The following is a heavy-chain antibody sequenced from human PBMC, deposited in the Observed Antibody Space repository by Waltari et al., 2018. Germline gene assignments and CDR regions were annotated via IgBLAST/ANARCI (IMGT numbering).Heavy chain of an antibody. CDR2: INHSGST. V-gene: IGHV4-34*01. J-gene: IGHJ5*02. Sequence: QVQLQQWGAGLLKPSETLSLTCAVYGGSFSGSYWSWIRQPPGKGLEWIGEINHSGSTNYNPSLKSRVTISVDKSKNQFSLKLSSVTAADTAVYYCARAVAGHEVRFDPWGQGTLVTVSS. CDR1: GGSFSGSY. D-gene: IGHD6-19*01. CDR3: ARAVAGHEVRFDP.